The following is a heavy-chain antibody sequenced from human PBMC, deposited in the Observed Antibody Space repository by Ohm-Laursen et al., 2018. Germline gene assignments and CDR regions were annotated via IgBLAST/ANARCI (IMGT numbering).Heavy chain of an antibody. V-gene: IGHV3-74*01. CDR1: GFTFRSYW. D-gene: IGHD3-9*01. CDR3: ARDIDWVAFDY. Sequence: SLRLSCAASGFTFRSYWMHWGRQAPGKGLVWVSRINSDGRSTSYADSVKGRFTISRDNSRNTLDLQMNSLRVEDTALYYCARDIDWVAFDYWGQGTLVTVSS. CDR2: INSDGRST. J-gene: IGHJ4*02.